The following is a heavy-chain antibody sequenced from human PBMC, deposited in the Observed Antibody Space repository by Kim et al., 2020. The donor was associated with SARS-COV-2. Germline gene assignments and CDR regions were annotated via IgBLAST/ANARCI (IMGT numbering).Heavy chain of an antibody. J-gene: IGHJ5*02. CDR1: GFTFSASG. CDR2: IWYDGSNK. CDR3: ARDLLLSGYSAVGRFDP. Sequence: GGSLRLSCAASGFTFSASGMHWVRQAPGKGLEWVALIWYDGSNKYYAESVKGRFTISRDNSKKTLYLQMNSLRAEDTAVYYCARDLLLSGYSAVGRFDPWGQGTLVTVSS. D-gene: IGHD5-18*01. V-gene: IGHV3-33*08.